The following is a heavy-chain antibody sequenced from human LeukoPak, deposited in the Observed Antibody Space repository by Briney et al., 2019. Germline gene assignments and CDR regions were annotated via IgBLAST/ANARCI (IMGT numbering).Heavy chain of an antibody. D-gene: IGHD4-23*01. J-gene: IGHJ4*02. V-gene: IGHV4-31*03. CDR2: IYYSGST. CDR1: GGSISSGGYY. CDR3: ARTYGGNSAGDY. Sequence: SETLSLTCTVSGGSISSGGYYWSWIRQHPGKGLEWIGYIYYSGSTYYNPSLKSRVTISVDTSKNQFSLKLSSVTAADTAVYYCARTYGGNSAGDYWGQGTLVTVSS.